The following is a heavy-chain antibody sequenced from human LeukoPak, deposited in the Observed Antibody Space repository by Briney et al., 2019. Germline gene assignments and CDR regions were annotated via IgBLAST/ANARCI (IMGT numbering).Heavy chain of an antibody. CDR2: FDPEDGET. Sequence: EGSVKVSCKVSGYTLTELSMHWVRQAPGKGLEWMGGFDPEDGETIYAQKFQGRVTMTEDTSTDTAYMELSSLRFEDTAVYYCATEYSSSSGLDYWGQGTLVTVSS. CDR3: ATEYSSSSGLDY. D-gene: IGHD6-6*01. CDR1: GYTLTELS. J-gene: IGHJ4*02. V-gene: IGHV1-24*01.